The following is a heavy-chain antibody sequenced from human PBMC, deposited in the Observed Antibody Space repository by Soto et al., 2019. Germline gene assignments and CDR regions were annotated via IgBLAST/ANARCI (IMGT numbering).Heavy chain of an antibody. V-gene: IGHV4-34*01. J-gene: IGHJ4*02. D-gene: IGHD3-16*02. CDR2: INHSGST. CDR3: ARIITFGGVIVLFDY. Sequence: SETLSLTCAVYGGSFSGYYWSWIRQPPGKGLEWIGEINHSGSTNYNSSLKSRVTISVDTSKNQFSLKLSSVTAADTAVYYCARIITFGGVIVLFDYWGQGTLVTVSS. CDR1: GGSFSGYY.